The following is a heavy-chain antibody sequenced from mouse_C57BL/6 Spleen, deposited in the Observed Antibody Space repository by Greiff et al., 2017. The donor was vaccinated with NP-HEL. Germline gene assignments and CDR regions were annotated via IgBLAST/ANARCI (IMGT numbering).Heavy chain of an antibody. V-gene: IGHV5-17*01. D-gene: IGHD2-3*01. Sequence: EVQLVESGGGLVQPGGSLKLSCAASGFTFSDYGMHWVRQAPEKGLEWVAYISSGSSTIYYADTVKGRVTISRDNAKNTLFLQMTSLRAEDTAMYYCARGYWDAMDYWGQGTSVTVSS. CDR3: ARGYWDAMDY. CDR2: ISSGSSTI. CDR1: GFTFSDYG. J-gene: IGHJ4*01.